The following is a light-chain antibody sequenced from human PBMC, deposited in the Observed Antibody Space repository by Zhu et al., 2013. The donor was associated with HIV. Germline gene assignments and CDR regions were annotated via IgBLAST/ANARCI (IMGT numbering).Light chain of an antibody. V-gene: IGLV2-14*01. CDR1: SSDVGGYKY. CDR3: NSSLYV. Sequence: QSALTQPASVSGSPGQSITISCTGTSSDVGGYKYVSWYQQHPGKAPKLIIYEVSNRPSGLSNRFSGAKSGNTASLTISGLQAEDEADYYCNSSLYVFGGGTKLTVL. J-gene: IGLJ3*02. CDR2: EVS.